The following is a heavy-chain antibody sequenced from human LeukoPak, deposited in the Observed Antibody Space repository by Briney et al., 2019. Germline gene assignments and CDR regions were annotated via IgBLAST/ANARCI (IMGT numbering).Heavy chain of an antibody. V-gene: IGHV4-39*07. CDR2: IYYSGSS. CDR3: ARLRDSGSYWNYYYGMDV. Sequence: SETLSLTCTVSGGSISSGSYYWGWIRQPPGKGLEWIGSIYYSGSSYYNPSLKSRVTISVDTSKNQFSLKLSSVTAADTAVYYCARLRDSGSYWNYYYGMDVWGQGTTVTVSS. CDR1: GGSISSGSYY. D-gene: IGHD1-26*01. J-gene: IGHJ6*02.